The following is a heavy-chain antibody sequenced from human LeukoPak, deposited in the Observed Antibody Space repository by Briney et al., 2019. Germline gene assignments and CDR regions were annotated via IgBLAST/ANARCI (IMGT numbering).Heavy chain of an antibody. CDR3: ARTTAMVTIFDY. D-gene: IGHD5-18*01. CDR2: INAGNGNT. CDR1: GYTFTTYA. Sequence: ASVKVSCKASGYTFTTYAMHWVRQAPGQRLEWMGWINAGNGNTKYSQKFQGRATITRDTSASRAYTELSSLRSEDTAVYYCARTTAMVTIFDYWGQGTLVTVSS. J-gene: IGHJ4*02. V-gene: IGHV1-3*01.